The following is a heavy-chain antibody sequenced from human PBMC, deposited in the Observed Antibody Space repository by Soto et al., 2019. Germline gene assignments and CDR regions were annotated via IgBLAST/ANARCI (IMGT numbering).Heavy chain of an antibody. D-gene: IGHD3-22*01. Sequence: GWSLRLSCASSVFTFSSYSMNWVRQAPGKGLEWVSYISSSSSTIYYADSVKGRFTISRDNAKNSLYLQMNSLRDEDTAVYYCARDKGGNYYDSSGDPEFDYWGQGTLVTVSS. J-gene: IGHJ4*02. CDR1: VFTFSSYS. V-gene: IGHV3-48*02. CDR2: ISSSSSTI. CDR3: ARDKGGNYYDSSGDPEFDY.